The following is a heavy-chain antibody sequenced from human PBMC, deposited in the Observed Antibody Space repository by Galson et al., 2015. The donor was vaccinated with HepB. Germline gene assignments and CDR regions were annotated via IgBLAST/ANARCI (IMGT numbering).Heavy chain of an antibody. V-gene: IGHV1-18*01. Sequence: SVKVSCKASGYTFTSYGISWVRQAPGQGLEWMGWISAYNGNTNYAQKLQGRDTMTTDTSTSTAYMELRSLRSDDTAVYYCARDQNTMVRGAPHYWGQGTLVTVSS. CDR3: ARDQNTMVRGAPHY. CDR1: GYTFTSYG. J-gene: IGHJ4*02. D-gene: IGHD3-10*01. CDR2: ISAYNGNT.